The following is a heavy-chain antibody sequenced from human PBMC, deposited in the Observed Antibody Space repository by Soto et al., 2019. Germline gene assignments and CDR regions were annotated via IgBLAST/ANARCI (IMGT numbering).Heavy chain of an antibody. J-gene: IGHJ4*02. CDR1: GGSISSGGYY. Sequence: SETLSLTCSVSGGSISSGGYYWSWIRQHPGKGLEWIGYIYYSGSTYYNPSLKSRVTISIDTSKNQFSLKLTSVTAADTAVYYCANAQPGFCGGGRCSSIGEDFWGQGTLVTVSS. D-gene: IGHD2-15*01. CDR3: ANAQPGFCGGGRCSSIGEDF. V-gene: IGHV4-31*03. CDR2: IYYSGST.